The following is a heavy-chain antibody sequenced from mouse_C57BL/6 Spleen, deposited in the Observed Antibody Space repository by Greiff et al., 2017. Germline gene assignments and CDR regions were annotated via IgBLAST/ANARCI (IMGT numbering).Heavy chain of an antibody. J-gene: IGHJ3*01. CDR2: ISYDGSN. Sequence: EVQLQESGPGLVKPSQSLSLTCSVTGYSITSGYYWNWIRQFPGNKLEWMGYISYDGSNNYNPSVKNRISITRDTSKNQFFLKLNSVTTEDTATYYCARYYDEGTWFAYWGQGTLVTVSA. D-gene: IGHD2-4*01. CDR3: ARYYDEGTWFAY. CDR1: GYSITSGYY. V-gene: IGHV3-6*01.